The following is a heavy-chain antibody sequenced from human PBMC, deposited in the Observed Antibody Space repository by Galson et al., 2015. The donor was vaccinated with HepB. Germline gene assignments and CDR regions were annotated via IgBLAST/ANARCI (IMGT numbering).Heavy chain of an antibody. Sequence: SLRLSCAASGFTFSSYAMHWVRQAPGKGLEWVAVISYDGSNKYYADSVKGRFTISRDNSKNTLYLQMNSLRAEDTAVYYCARTGFGELLSLDYWGQGTLVTVSS. CDR2: ISYDGSNK. J-gene: IGHJ4*02. D-gene: IGHD3-10*01. CDR3: ARTGFGELLSLDY. CDR1: GFTFSSYA. V-gene: IGHV3-30-3*01.